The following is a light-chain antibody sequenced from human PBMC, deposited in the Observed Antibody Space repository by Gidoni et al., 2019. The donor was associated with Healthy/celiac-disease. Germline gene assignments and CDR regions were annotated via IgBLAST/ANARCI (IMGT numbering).Light chain of an antibody. V-gene: IGKV1-33*01. CDR3: QQYDNLPLT. CDR1: QDISNY. CDR2: DAS. J-gene: IGKJ4*01. Sequence: DIEMTQSPSSLSASVEDRVTITCQVSQDISNYLNWYQQKPRKAPKLLIYDASTLETGVPSRFSGSGSGTDFTFTISSLQPEDIATYYCQQYDNLPLTFGGGTKVEIK.